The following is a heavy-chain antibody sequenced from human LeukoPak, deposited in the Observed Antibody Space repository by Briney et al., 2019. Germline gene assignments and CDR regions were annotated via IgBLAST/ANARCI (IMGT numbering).Heavy chain of an antibody. CDR3: ARGGITMIVVVIGDDAFDI. J-gene: IGHJ3*02. V-gene: IGHV3-7*05. Sequence: GGSLRLSCAASGFTFSSYWMSWVRQAPGKGLEWVANIKQDGSEKYYVDSVKGRFTISRDNAKNSLYLQMNSLRAEDTAVYYCARGGITMIVVVIGDDAFDIWGQGTMDTVSS. CDR1: GFTFSSYW. D-gene: IGHD3-22*01. CDR2: IKQDGSEK.